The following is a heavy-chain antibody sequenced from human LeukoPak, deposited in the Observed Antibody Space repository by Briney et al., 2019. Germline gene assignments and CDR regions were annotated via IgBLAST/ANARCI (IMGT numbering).Heavy chain of an antibody. V-gene: IGHV1-69*02. CDR2: IIPILGIA. Sequence: SVKVSCKASGGTFSSYTISWVRQAPGQGLEWMGRIIPILGIANYTQKFQGRVTITADKSTSTAYMELSSLRSGDTAVYYCAGADYDILTGYPYYFDYWGQGTLVTVSS. J-gene: IGHJ4*02. CDR1: GGTFSSYT. D-gene: IGHD3-9*01. CDR3: AGADYDILTGYPYYFDY.